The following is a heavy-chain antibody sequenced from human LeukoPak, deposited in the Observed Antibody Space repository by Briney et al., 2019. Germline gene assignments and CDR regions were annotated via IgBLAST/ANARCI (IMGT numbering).Heavy chain of an antibody. D-gene: IGHD2-2*02. J-gene: IGHJ6*03. V-gene: IGHV4-34*01. CDR2: INHSGST. CDR1: GGSFSGYY. CDR3: ARGRGYCSSTSCYTPYYYYYMDV. Sequence: SETLSLTCAVYGGSFSGYYWSWIRQPPGKGLEWIGEINHSGSTNYNPSLKRRVTISVDTSKNQFSLKLSSVTAADTAVYYCARGRGYCSSTSCYTPYYYYYMDVWGKGTTVTVSS.